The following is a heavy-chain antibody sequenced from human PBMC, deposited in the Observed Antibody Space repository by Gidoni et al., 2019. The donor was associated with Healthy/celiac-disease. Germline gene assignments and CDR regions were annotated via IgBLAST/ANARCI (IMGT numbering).Heavy chain of an antibody. D-gene: IGHD3-3*01. CDR1: EFTFSRYA. Sequence: EVQLLESGGGLVQPGGSLRLSCAASEFTFSRYAMRWVRQAPGKGLEWVSAISGSGGSTYYADSVKGRFTISRDNSKNTLYLQMNSLRAEDTAVYYCAKDFPGPFLEWLPYYMDVWGKGTTVTVSS. J-gene: IGHJ6*03. V-gene: IGHV3-23*01. CDR2: ISGSGGST. CDR3: AKDFPGPFLEWLPYYMDV.